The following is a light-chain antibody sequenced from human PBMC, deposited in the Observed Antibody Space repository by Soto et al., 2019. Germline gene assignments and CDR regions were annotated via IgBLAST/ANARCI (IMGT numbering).Light chain of an antibody. Sequence: QSALTQPASVSGSPGQSITISCTGTSSDVGGYDYVSWYQQHRGKAPKFMIYDVSSRPSGVSNRFSGSKSGNTASLTISGLQTEEEDDYYCSSYTSSSTLRYVVGTGTKLTVL. CDR1: SSDVGGYDY. CDR2: DVS. J-gene: IGLJ1*01. CDR3: SSYTSSSTLRYV. V-gene: IGLV2-14*01.